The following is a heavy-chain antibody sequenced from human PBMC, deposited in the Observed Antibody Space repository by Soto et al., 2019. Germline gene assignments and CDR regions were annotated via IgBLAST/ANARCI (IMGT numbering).Heavy chain of an antibody. V-gene: IGHV3-11*06. D-gene: IGHD3-22*01. CDR1: GFTFSDYY. CDR3: AIGHNYDNSGYQYFDY. Sequence: QVQLVESGGGLVKPGGSLRLSCAASGFTFSDYYMTWIRQAPGKGLKWVSFISGSRNYTDYADSVKGRFTISRDNAKNSLYLKMNSLRVEDTAVYYCAIGHNYDNSGYQYFDYWGHGTLVTFSS. J-gene: IGHJ4*01. CDR2: ISGSRNYT.